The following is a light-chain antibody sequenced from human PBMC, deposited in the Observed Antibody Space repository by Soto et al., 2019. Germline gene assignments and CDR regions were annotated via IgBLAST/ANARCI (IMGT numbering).Light chain of an antibody. CDR1: QSVSSSY. CDR3: QQRSNWPPIT. Sequence: EIVLTQSPGTLSLSQVERATLSCRAIQSVSSSYLAWYQQKPGQAPRLLIYGASSRATGIPDRFSGSGSGTDFTLTISSLEPEDFAVYYCQQRSNWPPITFGQGTRLEIK. J-gene: IGKJ5*01. V-gene: IGKV3D-20*02. CDR2: GAS.